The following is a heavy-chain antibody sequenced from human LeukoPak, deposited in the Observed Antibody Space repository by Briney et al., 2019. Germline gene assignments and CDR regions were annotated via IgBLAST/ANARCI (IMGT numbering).Heavy chain of an antibody. CDR3: ATEGPATHYFDF. J-gene: IGHJ4*02. V-gene: IGHV1-46*01. CDR2: INPVTGDT. Sequence: ASVKVSCKASGYTFTGYYMHWVRQAPGQGLEWMGIINPVTGDTVYAQKFQGRVTMTRDTSTSTVSMELSSLRAEDTAMFYCATEGPATHYFDFWGQGTLVTVSS. CDR1: GYTFTGYY.